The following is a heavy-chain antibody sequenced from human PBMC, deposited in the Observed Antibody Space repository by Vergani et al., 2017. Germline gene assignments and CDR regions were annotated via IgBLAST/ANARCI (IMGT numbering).Heavy chain of an antibody. CDR3: AKYVRDSTDGLPDS. Sequence: QVQLVESAGGVVQPGGSLILSCVASGFTFSNFGMHWIRQAPGKGLEWRAYIGKDGINTRYRDAVKGRFTVSRDNSKDLLYLKMDSLRSEDTALYYCAKYVRDSTDGLPDSWGQGTLVIVSS. CDR2: IGKDGINT. CDR1: GFTFSNFG. J-gene: IGHJ4*02. D-gene: IGHD2-21*02. V-gene: IGHV3-30*02.